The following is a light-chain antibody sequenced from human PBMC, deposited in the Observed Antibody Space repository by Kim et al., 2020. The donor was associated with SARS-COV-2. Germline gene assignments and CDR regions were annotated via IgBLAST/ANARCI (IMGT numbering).Light chain of an antibody. J-gene: IGLJ2*01. CDR2: KDS. CDR1: ALTKKY. V-gene: IGLV3-16*01. Sequence: SLGQMARITCSGEALTKKYAYWYQQKPGQFPVLVIYKDSERPSGIPERFSGSSSGTIVTLTISGVQAEDEADYYCLSADSSGTYVIFGGGTKLTVL. CDR3: LSADSSGTYVI.